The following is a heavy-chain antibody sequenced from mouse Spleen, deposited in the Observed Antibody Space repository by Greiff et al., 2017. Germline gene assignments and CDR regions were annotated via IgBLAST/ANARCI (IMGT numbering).Heavy chain of an antibody. D-gene: IGHD1-1*01. CDR1: GFTFSDFY. CDR3: ARDAENYYYGSSSYWYFDV. V-gene: IGHV7-1*01. Sequence: DVKLVESGGGLVQSGRSLRLSCATSGFTFSDFYMEWVRQAPGKGLEWIAASRNKANDYTTEYSASVKGRFIVSRDTSQSILYLQMNALRAEDTAIYYCARDAENYYYGSSSYWYFDVWGTGTTVTVSS. CDR2: SRNKANDYTT. J-gene: IGHJ1*03.